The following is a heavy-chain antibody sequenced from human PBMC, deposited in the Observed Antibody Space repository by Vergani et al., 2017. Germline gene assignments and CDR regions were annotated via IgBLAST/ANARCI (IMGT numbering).Heavy chain of an antibody. D-gene: IGHD2-2*01. CDR2: ISWNSGSI. CDR3: AKDIVSSRQLLNGVWFDP. V-gene: IGHV3-9*01. CDR1: GFTFDDYA. Sequence: EVQLVESGGGLVQPGRSLRLSCAASGFTFDDYAMHWVRQAPGKGLEWVSGISWNSGSIGYADSVKGRFTISRDNAKNSLYLQMNSLRAEDTALYYCAKDIVSSRQLLNGVWFDPWGQGTLVTGSS. J-gene: IGHJ5*02.